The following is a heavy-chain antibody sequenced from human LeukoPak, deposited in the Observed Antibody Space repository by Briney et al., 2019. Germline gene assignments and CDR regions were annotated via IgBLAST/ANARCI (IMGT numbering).Heavy chain of an antibody. D-gene: IGHD6-13*01. CDR2: IYYSGST. J-gene: IGHJ5*02. CDR1: GGSISSYY. CDR3: AREHTAAAGDNWFDT. Sequence: PSETLSLTCTVSGGSISSYYWSWIRQPPGKGLEWIGYIYYSGSTNYNPSLKSRVTISVDTSKNQFSLKLSSVTAADTAVYFCAREHTAAAGDNWFDTWGQGTLVTVSS. V-gene: IGHV4-59*01.